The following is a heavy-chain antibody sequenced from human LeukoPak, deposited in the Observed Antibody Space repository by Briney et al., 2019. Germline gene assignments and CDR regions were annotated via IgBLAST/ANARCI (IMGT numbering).Heavy chain of an antibody. J-gene: IGHJ4*02. D-gene: IGHD3-10*01. CDR2: IYCSGST. CDR1: GGSISSYY. Sequence: SETLSLTCTVSGGSISSYYWSWIRQPPGKGLEWIGYIYCSGSTNYNPSLKSRVTISVDTSKNQFSLKLSSVTAADTAVYYCARASPGGLLDYWGQGTLVTVSS. CDR3: ARASPGGLLDY. V-gene: IGHV4-59*01.